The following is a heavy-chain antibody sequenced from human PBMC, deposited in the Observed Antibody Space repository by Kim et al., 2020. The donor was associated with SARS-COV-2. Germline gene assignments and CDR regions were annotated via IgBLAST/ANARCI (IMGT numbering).Heavy chain of an antibody. CDR3: AKDIAEGRQQLVPYFDY. Sequence: GGSLRLSCAASGFTFGDYAMHWVRQAPGKGLECVSGISWNSGSIGYADSVKGRFTISRDNAKNSLYLQMNSLRAEDTALYYCAKDIAEGRQQLVPYFDYWGQGTLVTVSS. V-gene: IGHV3-9*01. D-gene: IGHD6-13*01. CDR2: ISWNSGSI. J-gene: IGHJ4*02. CDR1: GFTFGDYA.